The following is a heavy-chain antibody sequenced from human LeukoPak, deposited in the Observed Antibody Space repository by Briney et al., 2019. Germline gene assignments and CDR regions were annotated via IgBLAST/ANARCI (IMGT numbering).Heavy chain of an antibody. Sequence: GSLRLSCAASGFTFSSYGMHWVRQAPGKGLEWVAVISYDGSNKYYADSVKGRFTISRDNSKNTLYLQMNSLRAEDTAVYYCAKTESRYNDYWGQGTLVTVSS. D-gene: IGHD1-14*01. V-gene: IGHV3-30*18. CDR2: ISYDGSNK. CDR1: GFTFSSYG. CDR3: AKTESRYNDY. J-gene: IGHJ4*02.